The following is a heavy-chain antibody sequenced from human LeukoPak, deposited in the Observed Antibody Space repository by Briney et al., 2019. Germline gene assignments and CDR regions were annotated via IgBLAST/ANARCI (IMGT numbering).Heavy chain of an antibody. J-gene: IGHJ4*02. D-gene: IGHD6-19*01. CDR3: ARERYLAGTAKGNDY. CDR2: INHSGST. CDR1: GASFSGYY. Sequence: SETLSLTCAVYGASFSGYYWSWIRQPPGKGLEWIGEINHSGSTNYNPSLKSRVTISVDTSKNQFSLKLSSVTAADTAVYYCARERYLAGTAKGNDYWGQGTLVTVSS. V-gene: IGHV4-34*01.